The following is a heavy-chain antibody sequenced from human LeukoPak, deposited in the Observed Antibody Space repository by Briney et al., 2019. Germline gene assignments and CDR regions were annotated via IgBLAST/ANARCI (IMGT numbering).Heavy chain of an antibody. J-gene: IGHJ4*02. CDR2: ISAYNGNT. V-gene: IGHV1-18*01. Sequence: ASVKVSCKASGYTFTSYGISWVRQAPGQGLEWMGWISAYNGNTNYAQKLQGRVTMTTDTSTSTAYMELRSLRSDDTAVYYCARGIDPYSPPHSFDYWGQGTLVTVSS. CDR1: GYTFTSYG. CDR3: ARGIDPYSPPHSFDY. D-gene: IGHD2-21*01.